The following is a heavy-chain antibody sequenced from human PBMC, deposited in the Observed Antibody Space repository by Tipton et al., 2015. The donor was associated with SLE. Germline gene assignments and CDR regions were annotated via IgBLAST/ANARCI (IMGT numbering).Heavy chain of an antibody. CDR2: IYYSGGN. CDR1: GGSMSGYH. Sequence: TLSLTCTVSGGSMSGYHWTWIRQTPGKGLEWIGYIYYSGGNNYNPSLKSRVTMSLDTSKNQFSLKLNSVTAADTAVFYCARGPYGAAASYDYWGQGTLVTVSS. V-gene: IGHV4-59*01. J-gene: IGHJ4*02. CDR3: ARGPYGAAASYDY. D-gene: IGHD6-13*01.